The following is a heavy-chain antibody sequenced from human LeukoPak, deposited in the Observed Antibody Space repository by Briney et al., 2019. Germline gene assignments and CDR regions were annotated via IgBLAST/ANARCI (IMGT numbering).Heavy chain of an antibody. CDR1: GFTFSSYS. CDR3: ARDSSYCSGGSCYSVWYFDL. J-gene: IGHJ2*01. D-gene: IGHD2-15*01. V-gene: IGHV3-21*01. CDR2: ISSSSYI. Sequence: PGGSLRLSCAASGFTFSSYSMNWVRQAPGKGLEWVSSISSSSYINYADSVKGRFTISRDNAKNSLYLQMNSLRAEDTAVYYCARDSSYCSGGSCYSVWYFDLWGRGTLVTVSS.